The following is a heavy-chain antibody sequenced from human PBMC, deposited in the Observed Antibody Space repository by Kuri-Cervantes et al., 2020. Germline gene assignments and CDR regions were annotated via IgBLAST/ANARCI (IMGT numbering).Heavy chain of an antibody. J-gene: IGHJ5*02. CDR1: GYTFTSYY. CDR2: INPSGGST. V-gene: IGHV1-46*01. CDR3: ARRYFSSTSCYHNCFDP. Sequence: ASVKVSCKASGYTFTSYYMHWVRQAPGQGLEWMGIINPSGGSTSYAQKFQGRVTMTRDTSTSTVYMELSSLRSEDTAVYYCARRYFSSTSCYHNCFDPWCKVTLVTVSS. D-gene: IGHD2-2*01.